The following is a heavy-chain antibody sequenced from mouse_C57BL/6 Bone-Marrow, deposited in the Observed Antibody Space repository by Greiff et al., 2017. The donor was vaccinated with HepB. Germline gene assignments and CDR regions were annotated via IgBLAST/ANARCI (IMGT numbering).Heavy chain of an antibody. V-gene: IGHV14-3*01. CDR2: IDPANGNT. CDR3: AAHYYGSSYVNY. J-gene: IGHJ2*01. CDR1: GFNIKNTY. D-gene: IGHD1-1*01. Sequence: EVQRVESVAELVRPGASVKLSCTASGFNIKNTYMHWVKQRPEQGLEWIGRIDPANGNTKYAPKFQGKATITADTSSNTAYLQLSSLTSEDTAIYYCAAHYYGSSYVNYWGQGTTLTVSS.